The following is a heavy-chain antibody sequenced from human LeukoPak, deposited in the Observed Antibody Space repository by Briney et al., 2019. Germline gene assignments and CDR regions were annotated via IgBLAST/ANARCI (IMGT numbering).Heavy chain of an antibody. V-gene: IGHV4-39*01. Sequence: KPSETLSLTCTVSGGSISSSSYYWGWTRQPPGKGLEWIGSIYYSGSTYYNPSLKSRVTISVDTSKNQFSLKLSSVTAADTAVYYCARRLHGSRLHSGSYQVDYWGQGTLVTVSS. CDR1: GGSISSSSYY. CDR3: ARRLHGSRLHSGSYQVDY. D-gene: IGHD3-10*01. J-gene: IGHJ4*02. CDR2: IYYSGST.